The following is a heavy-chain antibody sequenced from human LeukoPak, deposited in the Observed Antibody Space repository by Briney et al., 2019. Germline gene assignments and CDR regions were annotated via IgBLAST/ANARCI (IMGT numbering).Heavy chain of an antibody. Sequence: SQTLSLTCTVSGGSINSGDYYWSWIRQPPGKGLEWIGEINHSGSTNYNPSLKSRVTISVDTSKNQFSLKLSSVTAADTAVYYCARGVDTAMVGPNDAFDIWGQGTMVTVSS. V-gene: IGHV4-30-4*08. D-gene: IGHD5-18*01. J-gene: IGHJ3*02. CDR3: ARGVDTAMVGPNDAFDI. CDR1: GGSINSGDYY. CDR2: INHSGST.